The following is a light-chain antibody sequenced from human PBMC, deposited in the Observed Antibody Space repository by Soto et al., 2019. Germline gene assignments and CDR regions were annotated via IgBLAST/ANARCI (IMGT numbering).Light chain of an antibody. J-gene: IGKJ2*01. CDR2: RVS. V-gene: IGKV3-15*01. Sequence: EIVMTQSPATLSVSPGERATLSCRASQSISGELAGYQQRPGQPPRLLIYRVSTRATGVPDRFSGSGSGSDVTLTISGLQSEDFAVYYCQQGHDWPLTFGQGT. CDR1: QSISGE. CDR3: QQGHDWPLT.